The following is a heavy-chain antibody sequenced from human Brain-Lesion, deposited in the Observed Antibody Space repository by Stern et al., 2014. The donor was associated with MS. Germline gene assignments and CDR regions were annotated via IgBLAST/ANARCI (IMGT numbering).Heavy chain of an antibody. CDR1: GYSFTGDW. CDR2: IDPSDSNP. Sequence: EVQLVESGSELKKPGESLRIPCQGSGYSFTGDWISWVRQMPGKGLEWMGRIDPSDSNPNHSPSFQGPVTISADKSINTAYLDWRSLKASDTAMYYCARHMGEGLSIDYWGQGTLVTVSS. D-gene: IGHD3-16*01. CDR3: ARHMGEGLSIDY. J-gene: IGHJ4*02. V-gene: IGHV5-10-1*03.